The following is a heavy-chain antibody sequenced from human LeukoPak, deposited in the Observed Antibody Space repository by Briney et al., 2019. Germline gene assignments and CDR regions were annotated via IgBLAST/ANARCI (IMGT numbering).Heavy chain of an antibody. Sequence: GGSLRLSCEASGFTFSSYSMNWVRQAPGKGLEWVSSISSSSSYIYYADSVKGRFTISRDNAKNSLYLQMNSLRAEDTAVYYCARVSVLYGDYPADMDVWGKGTTVTISS. J-gene: IGHJ6*03. CDR1: GFTFSSYS. V-gene: IGHV3-21*01. CDR3: ARVSVLYGDYPADMDV. CDR2: ISSSSSYI. D-gene: IGHD4-17*01.